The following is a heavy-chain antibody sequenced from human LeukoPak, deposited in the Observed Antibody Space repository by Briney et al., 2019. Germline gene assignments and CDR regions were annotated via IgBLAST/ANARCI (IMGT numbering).Heavy chain of an antibody. CDR2: IYYSGST. J-gene: IGHJ4*02. CDR1: GGSISSGGYY. CDR3: ARGGYGDYGLFDY. D-gene: IGHD4-17*01. V-gene: IGHV4-31*03. Sequence: SQTLSLTCTVSGGSISSGGYYWSWIRQHPGKGLEWIGYIYYSGSTYYNPSLKSRVTISVDTSKNQFSLKLSSVTPADTAVYYCARGGYGDYGLFDYWGQGTLVTVSS.